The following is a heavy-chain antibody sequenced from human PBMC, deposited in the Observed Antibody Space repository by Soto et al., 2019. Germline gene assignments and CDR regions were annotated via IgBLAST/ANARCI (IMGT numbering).Heavy chain of an antibody. J-gene: IGHJ4*02. V-gene: IGHV3-66*01. Sequence: WVSMRVCCAAAWVTVINMCMSWILQAPGKGLEWVSVIYNGGSTFYADSVRGRFTISRDNSKNTVNLQMNSLIAEDTGVYHHARDPWAADYWGQGTLVTVPS. D-gene: IGHD2-15*01. CDR2: IYNGGST. CDR1: WVTVINMC. CDR3: ARDPWAADY.